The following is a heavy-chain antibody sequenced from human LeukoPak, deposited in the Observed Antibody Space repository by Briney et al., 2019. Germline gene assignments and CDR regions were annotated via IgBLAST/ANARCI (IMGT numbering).Heavy chain of an antibody. J-gene: IGHJ4*02. D-gene: IGHD6-13*01. CDR3: AREPGIAGRYYFDY. V-gene: IGHV1-46*01. Sequence: GASVKVSCKASGYTFTSYYMHWVRQAPGQGLEWMGIINPSGGSTSYAEKFQGGVTMTRDMSTSTVHMELSSLRSEDTAVYYCAREPGIAGRYYFDYWGQGTPVTVSS. CDR1: GYTFTSYY. CDR2: INPSGGST.